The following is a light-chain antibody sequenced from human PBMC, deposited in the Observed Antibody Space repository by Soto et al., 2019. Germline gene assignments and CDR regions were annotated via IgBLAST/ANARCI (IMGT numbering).Light chain of an antibody. Sequence: ETVLTQSPDTLSLSPGERATLSCRASQSVTSDYLAWYQQKAGQAPRLLIYGASSRATGIPDRFCGSGSGTDFSLTISRLEPEDFAIYYCHQYGSPPQTFGQGIRVEVK. CDR2: GAS. CDR3: HQYGSPPQT. CDR1: QSVTSDY. J-gene: IGKJ1*01. V-gene: IGKV3-20*01.